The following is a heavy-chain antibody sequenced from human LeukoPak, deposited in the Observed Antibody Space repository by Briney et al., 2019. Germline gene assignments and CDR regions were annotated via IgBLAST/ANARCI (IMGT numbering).Heavy chain of an antibody. J-gene: IGHJ4*02. CDR1: GFTFDDYG. D-gene: IGHD6-19*01. CDR2: INWNGGST. CDR3: ARYHPPGIAVAGKAGCFDY. Sequence: GRSLRLSCAASGFTFDDYGMSWVRQAPGKGLEWVSGINWNGGSTGYADSVKGRFTISRDNAKNSLYLQMNSLRAEDTALYYCARYHPPGIAVAGKAGCFDYWGQGTLVTVSS. V-gene: IGHV3-20*04.